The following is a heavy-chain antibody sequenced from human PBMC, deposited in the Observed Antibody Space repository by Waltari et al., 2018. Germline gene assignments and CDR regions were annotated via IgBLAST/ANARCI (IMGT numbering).Heavy chain of an antibody. CDR2: IYSSGRT. CDR3: ARGIAYGSGSWDFDY. V-gene: IGHV4-4*07. Sequence: QVQLQESGPGLVKPSETLSLTCSVSGGSISSYYWSWIRQPAGKGLEWIGRIYSSGRTNANPSLKSRVTMSIDRSKNQFSLKLSSVTAADTAVYYCARGIAYGSGSWDFDYWGQGTLVTVSS. CDR1: GGSISSYY. D-gene: IGHD3-10*01. J-gene: IGHJ4*02.